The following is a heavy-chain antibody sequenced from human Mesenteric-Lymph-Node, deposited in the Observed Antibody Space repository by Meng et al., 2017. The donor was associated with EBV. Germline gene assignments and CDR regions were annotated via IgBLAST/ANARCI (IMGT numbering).Heavy chain of an antibody. CDR1: GYSFSNYG. CDR3: ARGNTVTNPLDS. CDR2: MNPISGNT. D-gene: IGHD4-17*01. V-gene: IGHV1-8*02. J-gene: IGHJ4*02. Sequence: QIQLVQSGAEVKKPGTSVKVSCKASGYSFSNYGISWVRQATGQGLEWMGWMNPISGNTAYARKFLGRVTMTRDTSTGTAYMELSSLRSEDAAVYYCARGNTVTNPLDSWGQGTLVTVSS.